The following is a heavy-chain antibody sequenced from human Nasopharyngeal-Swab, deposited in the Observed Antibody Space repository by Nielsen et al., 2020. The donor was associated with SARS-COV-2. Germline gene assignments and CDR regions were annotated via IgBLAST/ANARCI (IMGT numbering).Heavy chain of an antibody. D-gene: IGHD6-13*01. J-gene: IGHJ4*02. Sequence: ASVKVSCKASGYNFIDYHMYWVRQAPGQGLEWMGRINPNRGNTNYAQKLQGRVTMTTDTSTSTAYMELRSLRSDDTAVYYCARVDWQQLVIDYWGQGTLVTVSS. CDR2: INPNRGNT. V-gene: IGHV1-18*04. CDR3: ARVDWQQLVIDY. CDR1: GYNFIDYH.